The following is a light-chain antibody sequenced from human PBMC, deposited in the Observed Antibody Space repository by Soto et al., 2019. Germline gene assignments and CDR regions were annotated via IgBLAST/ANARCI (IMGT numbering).Light chain of an antibody. J-gene: IGKJ2*01. CDR2: GAS. Sequence: EIVLTQSPGTLSLSPGERATLSCRASQSVSSGYLAWYQQKPGQAPRLLLYGASNRAAGIPDRFSGSGSGTDFTLTISRLVPEDFAVYSCQQYGTSPYTFGQGTKLEIK. CDR3: QQYGTSPYT. V-gene: IGKV3-20*01. CDR1: QSVSSGY.